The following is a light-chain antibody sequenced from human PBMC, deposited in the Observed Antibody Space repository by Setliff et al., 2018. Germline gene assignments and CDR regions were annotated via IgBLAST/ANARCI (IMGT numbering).Light chain of an antibody. CDR3: SSYARGNFV. CDR1: SSDVGGYDY. CDR2: DVT. J-gene: IGLJ1*01. Sequence: QSALTQPASVSGSPGQSITISCTGTSSDVGGYDYVSWFQQYPDEAPKLLIYDVTKRPSRVPGRFSGSKSGNTASLTISGLQTEDEADYYCSSYARGNFVFGTGTKVT. V-gene: IGLV2-14*01.